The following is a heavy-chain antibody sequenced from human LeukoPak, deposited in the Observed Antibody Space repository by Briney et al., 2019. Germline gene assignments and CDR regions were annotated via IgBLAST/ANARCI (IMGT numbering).Heavy chain of an antibody. J-gene: IGHJ5*02. CDR3: ASQLYPGEYNWFDP. Sequence: GASVEVSCKASGGTFSSYAISWVRQAPGQGLEWMGGIIPIFGTANYAQKFQGRVTITADESTSTAYMELSSLRSEDTAVYYCASQLYPGEYNWFDPWGQGTLVTVSS. CDR1: GGTFSSYA. D-gene: IGHD3-16*01. V-gene: IGHV1-69*01. CDR2: IIPIFGTA.